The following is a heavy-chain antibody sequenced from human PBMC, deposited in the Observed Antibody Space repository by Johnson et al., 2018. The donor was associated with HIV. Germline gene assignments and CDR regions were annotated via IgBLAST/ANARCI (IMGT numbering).Heavy chain of an antibody. CDR3: ARKKATVFSTTSTNYAFDI. V-gene: IGHV3-66*01. Sequence: VQLVESGGGLVQPGGSLRLSCAASGFTVSSNYMSWVRQAPGKGLEWVSVIYSGGSTYYADSVKGRFIISRDNSKNTLYLQMNSLRAEDTAVYYCARKKATVFSTTSTNYAFDIWGQGTMVTVSS. J-gene: IGHJ3*02. CDR1: GFTVSSNY. CDR2: IYSGGST. D-gene: IGHD1-1*01.